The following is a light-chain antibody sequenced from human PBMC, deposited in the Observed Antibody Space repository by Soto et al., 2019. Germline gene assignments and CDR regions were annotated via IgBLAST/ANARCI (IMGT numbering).Light chain of an antibody. CDR2: CNS. Sequence: SVLTQPPSVSGAPGQRVTISCTGSSSNIGAGYDVHWYQQLPGTAPKLLIYCNSNRPSGVPDRFSGSKSGTSASLAITGLQAEDEADYYCQSYDSSLSGWVFGTGTKVTVL. CDR3: QSYDSSLSGWV. CDR1: SSNIGAGYD. V-gene: IGLV1-40*01. J-gene: IGLJ1*01.